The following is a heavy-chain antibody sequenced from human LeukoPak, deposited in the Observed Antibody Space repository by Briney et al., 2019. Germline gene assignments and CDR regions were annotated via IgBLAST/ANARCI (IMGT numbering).Heavy chain of an antibody. CDR2: ISSSSSTI. D-gene: IGHD1-26*01. V-gene: IGHV3-48*01. CDR3: ARGVVGGRGAFDI. J-gene: IGHJ3*02. Sequence: RPGGSLRLSCAASGFTFSSYSMNWVRQAPGKGLEWVSYISSSSSTIYYADSVKGRFTVSRDNAKNSLYLQMNSLRAEDTAVYYCARGVVGGRGAFDIWGQGTMVAVSS. CDR1: GFTFSSYS.